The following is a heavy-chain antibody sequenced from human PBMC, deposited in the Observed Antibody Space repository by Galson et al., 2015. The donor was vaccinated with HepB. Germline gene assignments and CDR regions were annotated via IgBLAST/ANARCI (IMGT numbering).Heavy chain of an antibody. D-gene: IGHD3-10*01. J-gene: IGHJ6*02. CDR2: TYYRSEWYY. CDR3: ARGVRWFGELLSYYGMDV. V-gene: IGHV6-1*01. Sequence: CAISGDSVSSNRAAWNWIRQSPSRGLEWLGRTYYRSEWYYDYAESVKSRITINPDTSKNQFSLHLNSVSPEDTAVYYCARGVRWFGELLSYYGMDVWGQGTTVTVSS. CDR1: GDSVSSNRAA.